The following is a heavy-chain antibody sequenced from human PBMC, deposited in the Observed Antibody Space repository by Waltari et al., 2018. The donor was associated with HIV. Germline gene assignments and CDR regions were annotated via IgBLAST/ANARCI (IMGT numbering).Heavy chain of an antibody. Sequence: QVQLVQSGAEVKKPGASVKVSCKVSGYTLTELSMHWVRQAPGKGLEWMGGFDPEDGETIYAQKFQGRVTMTEDTSTDTAYMELSSLRSEDTAVYYCATAPYYYDSSGYYYDWYFDLWGRGTLVTVSS. CDR1: GYTLTELS. D-gene: IGHD3-22*01. V-gene: IGHV1-24*01. CDR3: ATAPYYYDSSGYYYDWYFDL. CDR2: FDPEDGET. J-gene: IGHJ2*01.